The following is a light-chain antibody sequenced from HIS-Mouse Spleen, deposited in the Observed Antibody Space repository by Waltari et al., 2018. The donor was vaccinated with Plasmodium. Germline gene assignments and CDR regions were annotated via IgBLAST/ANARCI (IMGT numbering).Light chain of an antibody. CDR3: CSYAGSSTYV. J-gene: IGLJ1*01. CDR1: SSDVGSYNL. CDR2: EGS. Sequence: QSALTPPASVSGSPGPSITISCTGTSSDVGSYNLVSCYQQHPGKAPKLMIYEGSKRPSGVSNRFSGSKSGNTASLTISGLQAEDEADYYCCSYAGSSTYVFGTGTKVTVL. V-gene: IGLV2-23*01.